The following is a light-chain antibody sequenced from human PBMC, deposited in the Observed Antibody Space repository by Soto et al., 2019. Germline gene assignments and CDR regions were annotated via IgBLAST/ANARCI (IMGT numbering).Light chain of an antibody. Sequence: QSALTQPASVSGSPGQSITISCTGTSSDVGAYNLVSWYLHLPDKAPKLIISEVTNRPSGVSDRFSGSKSGNTASLTISGLQAEDEADYYCASLTTTNFVFGSGTQLTVL. J-gene: IGLJ7*01. CDR3: ASLTTTNFV. CDR2: EVT. V-gene: IGLV2-14*01. CDR1: SSDVGAYNL.